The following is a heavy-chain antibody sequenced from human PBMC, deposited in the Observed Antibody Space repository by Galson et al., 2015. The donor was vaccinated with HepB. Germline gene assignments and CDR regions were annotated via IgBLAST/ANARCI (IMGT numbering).Heavy chain of an antibody. Sequence: SLRLSCAASGFIFYKSWMTWDRQAPGRGLEWVANINPDGSDKYYVDSVKGRFTISRDNARNSLYLQMDSLRAEDTAVYYCARGGYTSSWYWVYWGQGTLVTVSS. J-gene: IGHJ4*02. CDR2: INPDGSDK. V-gene: IGHV3-7*03. CDR1: GFIFYKSW. CDR3: ARGGYTSSWYWVY. D-gene: IGHD6-13*01.